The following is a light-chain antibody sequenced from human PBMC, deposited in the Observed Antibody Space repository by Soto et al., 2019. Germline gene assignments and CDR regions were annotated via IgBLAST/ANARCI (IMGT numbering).Light chain of an antibody. V-gene: IGKV2-30*01. J-gene: IGKJ1*01. CDR2: KVS. CDR1: QSLVYRDGNTY. Sequence: DVVMTQSPLSLPVTLGQPASISCRSTQSLVYRDGNTYLNWFQQRSGQSPRRLIYKVSNRDSGVPDRFSGSGSGANCTLNISRVEAEDVGVYYCMQGTHWPRTFGQGTK. CDR3: MQGTHWPRT.